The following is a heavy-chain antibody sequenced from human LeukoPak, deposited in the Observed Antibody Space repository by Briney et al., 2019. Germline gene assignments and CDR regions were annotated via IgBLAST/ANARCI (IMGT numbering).Heavy chain of an antibody. J-gene: IGHJ4*02. CDR1: GYSISSGYY. D-gene: IGHD6-19*01. CDR2: IYHSGST. Sequence: SETLSLTCTVSGYSISSGYYWGWIRQPPGKGLEWIGSIYHSGSTYYNPSLKSRVTISVDTSKNQFSLKLSSVTAADTAVYYCARVLSVAGPRYYFDYWGQGTLVTVSS. CDR3: ARVLSVAGPRYYFDY. V-gene: IGHV4-38-2*02.